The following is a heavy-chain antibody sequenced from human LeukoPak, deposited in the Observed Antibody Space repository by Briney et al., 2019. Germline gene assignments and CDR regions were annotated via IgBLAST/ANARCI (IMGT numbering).Heavy chain of an antibody. CDR1: GGSISSHY. Sequence: SETLSLTCTVSGGSISSHYWSWIRQPPGKGLEWIGYIYYSGSINYNPSLKSRVTISVDTSKNQFSLNPSSVTAAGTAVYYCARQPRNYGMDVWGQGTTVTVSS. CDR2: IYYSGSI. CDR3: ARQPRNYGMDV. V-gene: IGHV4-59*08. J-gene: IGHJ6*02.